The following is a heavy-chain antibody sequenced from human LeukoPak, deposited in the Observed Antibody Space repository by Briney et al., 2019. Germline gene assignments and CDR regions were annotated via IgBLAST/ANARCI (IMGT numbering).Heavy chain of an antibody. D-gene: IGHD3-10*01. V-gene: IGHV3-21*05. CDR2: ISSSSSYT. CDR1: GFTFSTYA. J-gene: IGHJ6*02. CDR3: ARDSDYYGSGSPYGMDV. Sequence: GGSLRLSCAASGFTFSTYAMHWVRQAPGKGLEWVSYISSSSSYTNYADSVKGRFTISRDNAKNSLYLQMNSLRAEDTAVYYCARDSDYYGSGSPYGMDVWGQGTTVTVSS.